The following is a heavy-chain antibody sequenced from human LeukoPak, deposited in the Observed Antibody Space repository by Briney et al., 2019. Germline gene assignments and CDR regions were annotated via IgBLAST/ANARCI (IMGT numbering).Heavy chain of an antibody. CDR1: GFTFSNYG. CDR2: IRPNDGTT. V-gene: IGHV3-48*01. CDR3: VRGQTNLDNWFDP. D-gene: IGHD2-8*01. Sequence: SGGSLRLSCEASGFTFSNYGMNWVRQAPGKGLEWVSYIRPNDGTTHYADSVKGRFTISRDNAKNSLSLQMTSLRVDDSAVYYCVRGQTNLDNWFDPWGQGTLVIVSS. J-gene: IGHJ5*02.